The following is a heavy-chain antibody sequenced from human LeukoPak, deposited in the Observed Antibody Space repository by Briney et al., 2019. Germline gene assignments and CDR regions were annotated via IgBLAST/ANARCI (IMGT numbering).Heavy chain of an antibody. CDR1: GYTFSNYN. D-gene: IGHD5-24*01. J-gene: IGHJ3*02. CDR3: ARIRDGYNDAYDI. CDR2: VNPSGDST. Sequence: ASVKVSCKASGYTFSNYNIHWLRQAPGQGLEWMGIVNPSGDSTNYAQNFQGRVTMTRDTSTSTVYMELSSLRSEDTAIYYCARIRDGYNDAYDIWGQGTVVTVPS. V-gene: IGHV1-46*01.